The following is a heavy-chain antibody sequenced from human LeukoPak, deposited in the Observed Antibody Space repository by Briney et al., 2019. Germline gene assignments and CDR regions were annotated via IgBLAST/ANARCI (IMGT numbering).Heavy chain of an antibody. D-gene: IGHD6-13*01. CDR3: ARADYSNTWSHDYYYMDV. Sequence: PSETLSLTCTVSGYSISSGYYWGWIRQPPGKGLEWIGSIYHSGSTYYNPSLKSRVTISVDTSKNQFSPKLSSVTAADTAVYYCARADYSNTWSHDYYYMDVWGKGTTVTVSS. V-gene: IGHV4-38-2*02. J-gene: IGHJ6*03. CDR2: IYHSGST. CDR1: GYSISSGYY.